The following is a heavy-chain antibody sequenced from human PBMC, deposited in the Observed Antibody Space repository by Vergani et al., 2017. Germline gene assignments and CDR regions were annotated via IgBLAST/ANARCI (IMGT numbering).Heavy chain of an antibody. CDR2: ISAYNGNT. J-gene: IGHJ4*02. D-gene: IGHD3-16*02. Sequence: QVQLVQSGAEVGKPGASVKVSCKASGYTFTSYGISWVRQAPGQGLEWMGWISAYNGNTKYSQKFQGRVTITRDTSASTAYMELSSLRSEDTAVYYCAREGFYDYVWGSYRLRGGYYFDYWGQGTLVTVSS. CDR3: AREGFYDYVWGSYRLRGGYYFDY. V-gene: IGHV1-18*01. CDR1: GYTFTSYG.